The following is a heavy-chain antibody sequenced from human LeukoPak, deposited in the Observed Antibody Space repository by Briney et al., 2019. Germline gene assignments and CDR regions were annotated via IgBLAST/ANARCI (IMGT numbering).Heavy chain of an antibody. J-gene: IGHJ4*02. V-gene: IGHV3-23*01. CDR2: ISGSGGST. D-gene: IGHD2-2*01. CDR1: GFTFSSYA. Sequence: GGSPRLSCAASGFTFSSYAMSWVRQAPGKGLEWVSAISGSGGSTYYADSVKGRFTISRDNSKNTLYLQMNSLRAEDTAVYYCAKHSGIVVVPAADFDYWGQGTLVTVSS. CDR3: AKHSGIVVVPAADFDY.